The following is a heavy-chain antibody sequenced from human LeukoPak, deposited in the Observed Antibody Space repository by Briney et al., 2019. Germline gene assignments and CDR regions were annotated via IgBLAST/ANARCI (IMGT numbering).Heavy chain of an antibody. J-gene: IGHJ4*02. CDR1: GYTFTSYY. CDR2: INPSGGST. D-gene: IGHD3-9*01. V-gene: IGHV1-46*01. Sequence: GASVKVSCKASGYTFTSYYMHWVRQAPGQGLEWMGIINPSGGSTSYAQKFQGRVTMTRDTSTSTVCMELSSLRSEDTAVYYCARESYYDILRAYYFDYWGQGTLVTVSS. CDR3: ARESYYDILRAYYFDY.